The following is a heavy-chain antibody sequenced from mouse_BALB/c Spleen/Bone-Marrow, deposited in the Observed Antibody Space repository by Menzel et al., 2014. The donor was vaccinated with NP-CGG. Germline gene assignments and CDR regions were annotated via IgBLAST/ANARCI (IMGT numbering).Heavy chain of an antibody. J-gene: IGHJ3*01. V-gene: IGHV7-1*02. Sequence: EVKLMESGGGLVQPGGSLRLSCATPGFTFSDFYMEWVRQPPGKRLEWIAASRNKANDYTTEYSASVKGRFIVSRDTSQSILYLQMNALRAEDTAIYYCARDSYGSAWFAYWGQGTLVTVSA. D-gene: IGHD2-2*01. CDR2: SRNKANDYTT. CDR3: ARDSYGSAWFAY. CDR1: GFTFSDFY.